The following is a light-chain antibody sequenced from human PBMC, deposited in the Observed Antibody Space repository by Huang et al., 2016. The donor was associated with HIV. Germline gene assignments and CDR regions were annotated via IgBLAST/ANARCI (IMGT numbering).Light chain of an antibody. CDR1: QSISRW. CDR3: QHYNVYSLPFT. Sequence: DIQMTQSPSTLSPSVGDRVTITCRASQSISRWLAWYQPKPGKAPKLLIYEASTFETGVPSRFSGSGSGTEFTLTISSLQPDDFATYYCQHYNVYSLPFTFGQGTKLEIK. J-gene: IGKJ2*01. V-gene: IGKV1-5*03. CDR2: EAS.